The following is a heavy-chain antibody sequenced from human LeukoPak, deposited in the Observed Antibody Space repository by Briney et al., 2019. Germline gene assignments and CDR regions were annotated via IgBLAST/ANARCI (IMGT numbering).Heavy chain of an antibody. Sequence: NTSETLSLTCTVSGGSISSGDYYWSWIRQPPGKGLEWIGYIYYSGSTYYNPSLKSRVTISVDTSKNQFSLKLSSVTAADTAVYYCASLIQLWLDGDYFDYWGQGTLVTVSS. CDR1: GGSISSGDYY. V-gene: IGHV4-30-4*01. CDR3: ASLIQLWLDGDYFDY. J-gene: IGHJ4*02. CDR2: IYYSGST. D-gene: IGHD5-18*01.